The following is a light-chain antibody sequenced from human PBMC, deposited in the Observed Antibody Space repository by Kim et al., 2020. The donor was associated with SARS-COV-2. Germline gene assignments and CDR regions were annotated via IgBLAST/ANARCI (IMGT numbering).Light chain of an antibody. J-gene: IGLJ2*01. CDR3: SSYATTKIYL. CDR2: EVS. CDR1: SSDIGAYDH. Sequence: QSALTQPPSASGSPGQSITTSCSGTSSDIGAYDHVSWYQQHPGKAPKLVIFEVSKRPSGVPDRFSGSKSGYTASLTVSWLQAEDESDYYCSSYATTKIYLFGGGTQLTVL. V-gene: IGLV2-8*01.